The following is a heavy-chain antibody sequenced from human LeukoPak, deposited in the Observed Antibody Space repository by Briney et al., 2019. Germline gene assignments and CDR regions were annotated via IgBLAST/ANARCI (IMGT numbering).Heavy chain of an antibody. D-gene: IGHD3-10*01. CDR1: GFTFSSYA. CDR3: AKSGWFGEYNWFDP. CDR2: ISGSGGST. J-gene: IGHJ5*02. V-gene: IGHV3-23*01. Sequence: GGSLRLSCAASGFTFSSYAMSWVRQAPGKGLEWVSAISGSGGSTYYADSVKGRFTTSRDNSKNTLYLQMNSLRAEDTAVYYCAKSGWFGEYNWFDPWGQGTLVTVSS.